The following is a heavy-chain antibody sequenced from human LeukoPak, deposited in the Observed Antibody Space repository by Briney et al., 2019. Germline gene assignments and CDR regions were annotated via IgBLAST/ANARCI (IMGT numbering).Heavy chain of an antibody. D-gene: IGHD6-13*01. CDR1: RFTFSNYV. V-gene: IGHV3-30*18. Sequence: GRSLRLSCAASRFTFSNYVMHWVRQAPGKGLEWVAVISYDGSDKYYADSVKGRFTISRDNSKNTLYLQMNSLRAEDTAVYYCAKDPRRYSRTGGYFDYWGQGTLVTVSS. J-gene: IGHJ4*02. CDR3: AKDPRRYSRTGGYFDY. CDR2: ISYDGSDK.